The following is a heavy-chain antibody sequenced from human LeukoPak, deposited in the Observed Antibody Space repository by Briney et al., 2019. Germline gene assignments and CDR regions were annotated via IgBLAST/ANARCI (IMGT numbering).Heavy chain of an antibody. J-gene: IGHJ5*02. D-gene: IGHD3-10*01. Sequence: GGSLRLSCAASGFTFSSYGMHWVRQAPGKGLEWVAVIWYDGSNKYYADSVKGRFTISRDNSKNTLYLQMNSLRAEDTAVYYCARGRSVLLWFGELLDWFDPWGQGTLVTVSS. CDR1: GFTFSSYG. V-gene: IGHV3-33*01. CDR2: IWYDGSNK. CDR3: ARGRSVLLWFGELLDWFDP.